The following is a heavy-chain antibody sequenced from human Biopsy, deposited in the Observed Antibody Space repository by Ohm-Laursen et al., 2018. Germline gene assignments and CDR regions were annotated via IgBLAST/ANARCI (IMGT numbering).Heavy chain of an antibody. CDR2: VYWDDYK. J-gene: IGHJ6*02. Sequence: PTQTLPLPCSFSGFSLSACGMCVSWIRQAPAKVLEWLARVYWDDYKAYSASLQTKLSISKDTSNDQVVLTVNNVDPADTATYYCARTPILIVSAGLVYRHRRHLQGMDVWGQGIAVTVS. CDR3: ARTPILIVSAGLVYRHRRHLQGMDV. CDR1: GFSLSACGMC. D-gene: IGHD6-13*01. V-gene: IGHV2-70*11.